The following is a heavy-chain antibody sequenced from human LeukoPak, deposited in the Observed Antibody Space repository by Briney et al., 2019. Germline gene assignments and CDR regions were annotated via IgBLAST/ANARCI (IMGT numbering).Heavy chain of an antibody. V-gene: IGHV4-31*03. CDR3: ARGQLGDAYNFEY. Sequence: SEALSLTCTVSGGSISSGGYYWSWIRQHPGRGLEWIGYIYYSGSTSYNPSLKSRVTISVDTSKTQFSLKLSSVTAADTAVYYCARGQLGDAYNFEYWGQGTVVTVSS. D-gene: IGHD5-24*01. CDR1: GGSISSGGYY. CDR2: IYYSGST. J-gene: IGHJ4*02.